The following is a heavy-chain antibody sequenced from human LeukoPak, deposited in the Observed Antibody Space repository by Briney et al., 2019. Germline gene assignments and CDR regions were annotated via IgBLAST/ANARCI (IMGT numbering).Heavy chain of an antibody. D-gene: IGHD3-22*01. CDR1: GFTFSSYA. V-gene: IGHV3-30-3*01. CDR3: ARSRTYYYDTNWFDP. J-gene: IGHJ5*02. Sequence: GRSLRLSCAASGFTFSSYAMHWVRQAPGKGLEWVAVISYDGSNKYYADSVKGRFTISRDNARNSLYLQMSSLRVEDTAVYYCARSRTYYYDTNWFDPRGQGTLVTVSS. CDR2: ISYDGSNK.